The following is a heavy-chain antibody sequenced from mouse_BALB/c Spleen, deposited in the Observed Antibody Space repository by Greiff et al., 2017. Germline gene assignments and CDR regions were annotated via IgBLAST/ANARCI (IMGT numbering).Heavy chain of an antibody. CDR3: ARGGYGNYEYFDY. D-gene: IGHD2-1*01. CDR2: ISYSGST. Sequence: EVKLMESGPSLVKPSQTLSLTCSVTGDSITSGYWNWIRKFPGNKLEYMGYISYSGSTYYNPSLKSRISITRDTSKNQYYLQLNSVTTEDTATYYCARGGYGNYEYFDYWGQGTTLTVSS. V-gene: IGHV3-8*02. CDR1: GDSITSGY. J-gene: IGHJ2*01.